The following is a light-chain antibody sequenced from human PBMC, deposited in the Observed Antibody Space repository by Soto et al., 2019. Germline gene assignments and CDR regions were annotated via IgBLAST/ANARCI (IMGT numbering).Light chain of an antibody. CDR1: QSIGNS. CDR2: ATS. Sequence: DIQLTQSPSSLSASVGDRVTITCRASQSIGNSLNWYQQKPGKAPNLLIYATSSLQNGVPSRFGGSGTGTDFTLTISSLQREDFATYYCQQSYYNPTFGQGTKVDIK. V-gene: IGKV1-39*01. CDR3: QQSYYNPT. J-gene: IGKJ1*01.